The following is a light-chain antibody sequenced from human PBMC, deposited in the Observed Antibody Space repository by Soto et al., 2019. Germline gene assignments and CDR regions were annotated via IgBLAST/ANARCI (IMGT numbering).Light chain of an antibody. Sequence: QSVLTQPASVSGSPGQSITISCTGTSSDVGGYDSVSWYQQHPGKAPKLMIYDVSNRPSGVSNRFSGSKSGNTASLTISGLQAEDEADYYCTSYTSSTTRVVFGGGTKMTVL. CDR3: TSYTSSTTRVV. CDR1: SSDVGGYDS. J-gene: IGLJ2*01. V-gene: IGLV2-14*03. CDR2: DVS.